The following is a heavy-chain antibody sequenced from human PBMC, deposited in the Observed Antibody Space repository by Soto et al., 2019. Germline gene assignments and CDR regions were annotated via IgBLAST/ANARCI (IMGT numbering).Heavy chain of an antibody. CDR2: VYSTGST. J-gene: IGHJ4*02. Sequence: SETLSLTCTVTGASIRGPYYFWSWIRQPPGEGLEWLGYVYSTGSTYYNPSLKSRISMSVDTSKNQFSLILSSVSAADTAVYYCARDAIRGSAAVKTYWGLGTLVTVSS. CDR1: GASIRGPYYF. CDR3: ARDAIRGSAAVKTY. V-gene: IGHV4-30-4*08.